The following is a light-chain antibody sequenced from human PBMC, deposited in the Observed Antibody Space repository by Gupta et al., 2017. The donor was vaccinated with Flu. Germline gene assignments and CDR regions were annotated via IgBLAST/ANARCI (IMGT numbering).Light chain of an antibody. V-gene: IGLV2-11*01. CDR1: SSDVGGYHY. CDR3: CADAGTAPYV. CDR2: DVH. Sequence: SALTQPRSVSGSPGPSVTSTCTGTSSDVGGYHYVYWYQHHPGEALNLMICDVHKRTAGVPVGFSASKSDNTASLTISGRAEEAAADYYGCADAGTAPYVFGTGTKVTVL. J-gene: IGLJ1*01.